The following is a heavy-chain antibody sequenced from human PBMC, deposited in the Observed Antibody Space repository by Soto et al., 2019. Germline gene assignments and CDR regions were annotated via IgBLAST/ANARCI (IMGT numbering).Heavy chain of an antibody. J-gene: IGHJ5*02. CDR2: IIPIFGTA. V-gene: IGHV1-69*01. CDR3: ARGRVAAAGGGPLDDP. CDR1: GGTFSSYA. Sequence: QVQLVQSGAEVKKPGSSVKVSCKASGGTFSSYAISWVRQAPGQGLEWMGGIIPIFGTANYAQKFQGRVTITADESTSTAYMELNSLRSEDTAVYYCARGRVAAAGGGPLDDPWGQGTLVTVSS. D-gene: IGHD6-13*01.